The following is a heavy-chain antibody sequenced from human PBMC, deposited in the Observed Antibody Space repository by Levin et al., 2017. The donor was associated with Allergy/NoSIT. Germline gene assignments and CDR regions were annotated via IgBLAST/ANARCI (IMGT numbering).Heavy chain of an antibody. CDR1: GYTFTSYD. Sequence: ASVKVSCKASGYTFTSYDINWVRQATGQGLEWMGWMNPNSGNTGYAQKFQGRVTMTRNTSISTAYMELSSLRSEDTAVYYCARARRVVRGSWFDPWGQGTLVTVSS. V-gene: IGHV1-8*01. CDR3: ARARRVVRGSWFDP. J-gene: IGHJ5*02. CDR2: MNPNSGNT. D-gene: IGHD2-15*01.